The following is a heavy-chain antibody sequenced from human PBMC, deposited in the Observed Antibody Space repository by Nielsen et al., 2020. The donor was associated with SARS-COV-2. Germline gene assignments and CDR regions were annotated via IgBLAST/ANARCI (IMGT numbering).Heavy chain of an antibody. V-gene: IGHV4-39*01. D-gene: IGHD2-2*01. CDR2: IPYSGST. Sequence: SDTLSLTSTVSGGSISSSSYYRGWIRQPPWKGLEWTGGIPYSGSTYYNPSLKSRFTISVDTSKNQFSLKLSSVTAADTAVYYCARERDIVVVPVAFDYWGQGTTVTVSS. CDR3: ARERDIVVVPVAFDY. J-gene: IGHJ4*03. CDR1: GGSISSSSYY.